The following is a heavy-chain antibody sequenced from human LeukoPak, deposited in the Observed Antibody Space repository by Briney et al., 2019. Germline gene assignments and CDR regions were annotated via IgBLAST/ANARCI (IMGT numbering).Heavy chain of an antibody. V-gene: IGHV3-15*01. CDR2: IKSKTDGGTT. D-gene: IGHD5-12*01. Sequence: GGSLRLSCAASGFTFSNAWTSWVRQAPGKGLEWVGRIKSKTDGGTTDYAAPVKGRFTISRDDSKNTLYLQMNSLKTEDTAVYYCTTEGLVATSFDYWGQGTLVTVSS. CDR1: GFTFSNAW. CDR3: TTEGLVATSFDY. J-gene: IGHJ4*02.